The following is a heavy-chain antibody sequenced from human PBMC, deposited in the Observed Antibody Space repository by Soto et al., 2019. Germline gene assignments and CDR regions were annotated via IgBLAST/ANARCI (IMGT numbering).Heavy chain of an antibody. D-gene: IGHD6-13*01. CDR2: INPSGGST. CDR3: AREHRLGVAAAGRDAFDI. Sequence: ASVKVSCKASGYTFTSYYMHWVRQAPGQGLEWMGIINPSGGSTSYAQKFQGRVTMTRDTSTSTVYMELSSLRSEDTAVYYCAREHRLGVAAAGRDAFDIWGQGTMVTVSS. CDR1: GYTFTSYY. V-gene: IGHV1-46*03. J-gene: IGHJ3*02.